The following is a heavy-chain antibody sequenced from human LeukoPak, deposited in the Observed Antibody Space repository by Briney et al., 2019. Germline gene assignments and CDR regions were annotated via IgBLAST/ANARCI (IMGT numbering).Heavy chain of an antibody. J-gene: IGHJ4*02. Sequence: GGSLLLSCAASGFTFSSYAMSWVRQAPGKGLEWVLAISGSGGSTYYADSVKGRFTISRDNSKNTLYLQMNSLRAEDTAVYYCAKAEGYSSSWYDYWGQGTLVTVSS. CDR2: ISGSGGST. V-gene: IGHV3-23*01. D-gene: IGHD6-13*01. CDR1: GFTFSSYA. CDR3: AKAEGYSSSWYDY.